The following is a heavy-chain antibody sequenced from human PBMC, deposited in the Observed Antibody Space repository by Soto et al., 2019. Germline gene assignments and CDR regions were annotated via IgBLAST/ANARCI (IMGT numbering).Heavy chain of an antibody. CDR1: GGSISSYY. D-gene: IGHD6-19*01. CDR3: ARPGWRNAPYDAFDI. V-gene: IGHV4-59*01. Sequence: SETLSLTCTVSGGSISSYYWSWIRQPPGKGLEWIGYIYYSGSTNYNPSLKSRVTISLDTSKNQFSLKLSSVTAADTAVYYCARPGWRNAPYDAFDIWGQGTMVTVS. CDR2: IYYSGST. J-gene: IGHJ3*02.